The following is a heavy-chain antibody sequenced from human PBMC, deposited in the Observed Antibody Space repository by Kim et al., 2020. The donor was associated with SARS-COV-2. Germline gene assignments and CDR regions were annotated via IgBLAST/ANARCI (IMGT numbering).Heavy chain of an antibody. J-gene: IGHJ4*02. CDR2: IYHSGST. V-gene: IGHV4-4*02. Sequence: SETLSLTCAVSGGSISSSHWWTWVRQPPGKGLEWIGEIYHSGSTNYNPSLKSRVTISVDKSKNQFSLKLSSVTAADTAVYYCARDSIIVGSFFDYWGQGTLVTVSS. CDR1: GGSISSSHW. D-gene: IGHD3-22*01. CDR3: ARDSIIVGSFFDY.